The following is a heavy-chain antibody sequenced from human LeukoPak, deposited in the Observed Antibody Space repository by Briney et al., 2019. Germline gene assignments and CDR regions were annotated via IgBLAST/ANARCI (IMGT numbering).Heavy chain of an antibody. CDR1: GFTFSSYS. V-gene: IGHV3-48*01. CDR2: ISSSSSTI. J-gene: IGHJ3*02. CDR3: ARTYNDILTGSARGAFDI. Sequence: GGSLRLSCAASGFTFSSYSMNWVRQAPGKGLEWVSYISSSSSTIYYADSVKGRFTISRDNSKNTLYLQMNSLRAEDTAVYYCARTYNDILTGSARGAFDIWGQGTMVTVSS. D-gene: IGHD3-9*01.